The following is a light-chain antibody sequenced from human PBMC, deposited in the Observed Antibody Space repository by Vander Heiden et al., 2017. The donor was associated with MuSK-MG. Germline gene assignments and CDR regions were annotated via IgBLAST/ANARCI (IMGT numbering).Light chain of an antibody. CDR3: QQQQRSNWPWT. CDR1: QSGSSY. V-gene: IGKV3-11*01. Sequence: EIVLTQSPATLSLSPGERATLSCRASQSGSSYLAWYQQKPGQAPRLLISGSGYGTDFTLTISSLEPEDFAVYYCQQQQRSNWPWTFGQGTKVEIK. J-gene: IGKJ1*01.